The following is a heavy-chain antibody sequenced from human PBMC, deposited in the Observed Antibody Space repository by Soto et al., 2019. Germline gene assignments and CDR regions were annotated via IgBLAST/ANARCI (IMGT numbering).Heavy chain of an antibody. D-gene: IGHD3-10*01. CDR3: AKEHMVRGSCTGS. J-gene: IGHJ4*02. CDR2: ISGSGGST. Sequence: EVQLLESGGGLVQPGGSLRLYCAASGFTFSSYAMSWVRQAPGKGLEWVSAISGSGGSTYYADSVKGRFTISRDNSKNTLYLQMNSLSAEDTAVYYCAKEHMVRGSCTGSWGQGTLVTVSS. V-gene: IGHV3-23*01. CDR1: GFTFSSYA.